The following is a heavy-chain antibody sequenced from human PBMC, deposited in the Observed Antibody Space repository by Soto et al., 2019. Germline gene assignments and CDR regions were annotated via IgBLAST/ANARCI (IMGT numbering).Heavy chain of an antibody. J-gene: IGHJ4*02. CDR3: ASLWAVAGNFDY. D-gene: IGHD6-19*01. V-gene: IGHV3-21*01. Sequence: GGSLRLSCAASGFTFSSYSMNWVRQAPGKGLEWVSSISSSSSYIYYADSVKGRFTISRDNAKNSLYLQMNSLRDEDTAVYYCASLWAVAGNFDYWGQGTLVTVSS. CDR1: GFTFSSYS. CDR2: ISSSSSYI.